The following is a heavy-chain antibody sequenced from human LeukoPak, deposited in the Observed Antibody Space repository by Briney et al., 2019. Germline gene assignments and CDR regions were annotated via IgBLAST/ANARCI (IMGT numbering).Heavy chain of an antibody. CDR1: GYIYTSYD. Sequence: ASLKVSCKASGYIYTSYDINWVRQATGQGLEWMGWMNPNSGNTGYAQKFQGRVTITRNTSIRTAYMELSSLRSEDTAVFYCARVDIMARGYWFDPWGQGTLVTVSS. V-gene: IGHV1-8*03. CDR2: MNPNSGNT. CDR3: ARVDIMARGYWFDP. D-gene: IGHD5-12*01. J-gene: IGHJ5*02.